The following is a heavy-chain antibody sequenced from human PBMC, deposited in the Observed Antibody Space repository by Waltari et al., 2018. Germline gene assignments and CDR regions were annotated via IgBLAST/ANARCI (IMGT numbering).Heavy chain of an antibody. Sequence: QVQLQQWGAGLLKPSETLSLTCAVYGGSFSGYYWSWIRQPPGKGLEWIGEINHSGSTNSNPSLKGRVTISVDTSKNQFSLKLSSVTAADTAVYYCARGRRVFTVVTPAYFDYWGQGTLVTVSS. J-gene: IGHJ4*02. D-gene: IGHD2-21*02. V-gene: IGHV4-34*01. CDR1: GGSFSGYY. CDR2: INHSGST. CDR3: ARGRRVFTVVTPAYFDY.